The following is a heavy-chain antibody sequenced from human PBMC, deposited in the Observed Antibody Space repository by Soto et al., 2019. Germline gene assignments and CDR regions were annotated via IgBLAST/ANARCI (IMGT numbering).Heavy chain of an antibody. Sequence: HPGGSLRLSCAASGFSVRSSHMSWFRQAPGKGLEWVSIMYSGGDTYYAVSVKGRFTISRDNSKNTVFLQMNTLRHDDTAMYFCARLSPEYSGSYSFTYNWCHPRGQRT. CDR1: GFSVRSSH. D-gene: IGHD3-10*01. CDR3: ARLSPEYSGSYSFTYNWCHP. J-gene: IGHJ5*02. CDR2: MYSGGDT. V-gene: IGHV3-53*01.